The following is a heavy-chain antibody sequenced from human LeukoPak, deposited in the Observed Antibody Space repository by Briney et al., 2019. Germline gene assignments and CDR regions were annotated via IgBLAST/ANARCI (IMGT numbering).Heavy chain of an antibody. CDR3: AKDSRSGYYYGSGTNNRFDQ. J-gene: IGHJ5*02. CDR1: GFTFSSYS. V-gene: IGHV3-74*01. CDR2: IGGDGTTT. Sequence: GGSLRLSCAASGFTFSSYSMQWVRHAPGEGLVWVSRIGGDGTTTTYADSVKGRFTISRDNAKNTLYLQMNSLRAEDTAVYYCAKDSRSGYYYGSGTNNRFDQWGQGTLVTVSS. D-gene: IGHD3-10*01.